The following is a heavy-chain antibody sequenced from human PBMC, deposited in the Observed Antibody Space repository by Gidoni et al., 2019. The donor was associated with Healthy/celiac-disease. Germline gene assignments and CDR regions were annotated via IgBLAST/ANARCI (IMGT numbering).Heavy chain of an antibody. Sequence: EVQLVESGGGLVKPGGSLRPSCAASGFTFSSYSMNWVRQAPGKGLEWVSSISSSSSYIYYADSVKGRFTISRDNAKNSLYLQMNSLRAEDTAVYYCARGAMVQGVIGWRPFDYWGQGTLVTVSS. CDR3: ARGAMVQGVIGWRPFDY. CDR1: GFTFSSYS. CDR2: ISSSSSYI. J-gene: IGHJ4*02. V-gene: IGHV3-21*01. D-gene: IGHD3-10*01.